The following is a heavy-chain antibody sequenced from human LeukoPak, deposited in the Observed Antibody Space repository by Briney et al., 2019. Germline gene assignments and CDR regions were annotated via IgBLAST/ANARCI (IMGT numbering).Heavy chain of an antibody. CDR2: IYHSGST. CDR3: ASGGARYDFWSGYLYYYYYYMDV. J-gene: IGHJ6*03. CDR1: GYSISSGYY. Sequence: SETLSLTCTVSGYSISSGYYWGWIRQPPGKGLEWIGSIYHSGSTYYNPSLKSRVTISVDTSKNQFSLKLSSVTAADTAVYYCASGGARYDFWSGYLYYYYYYMDVWGKGTTVTVSS. D-gene: IGHD3-3*01. V-gene: IGHV4-38-2*02.